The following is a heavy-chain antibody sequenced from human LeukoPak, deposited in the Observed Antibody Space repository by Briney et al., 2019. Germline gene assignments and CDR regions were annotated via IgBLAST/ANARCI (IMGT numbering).Heavy chain of an antibody. D-gene: IGHD1-26*01. J-gene: IGHJ6*02. CDR3: ARDKVIVGARTTGMDV. V-gene: IGHV3-21*01. Sequence: GGSLRLSCAASGFTFSSYSMNWVRQAPGKGLEWVSSISSSSSYIYYADSVKGRFTISRDNAKNSLYLQMNSLRAEDTAVYYCARDKVIVGARTTGMDVWGQGTTVTVSS. CDR2: ISSSSSYI. CDR1: GFTFSSYS.